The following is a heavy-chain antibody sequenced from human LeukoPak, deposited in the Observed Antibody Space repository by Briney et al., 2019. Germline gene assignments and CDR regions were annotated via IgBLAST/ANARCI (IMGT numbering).Heavy chain of an antibody. D-gene: IGHD2-2*01. CDR3: ARAGGVVPAAMGPGWFDP. J-gene: IGHJ5*02. CDR2: IYYSGST. CDR1: GGSISSGGYY. Sequence: SETLSLTCTVSGGSISSGGYYWSWIRQHPGKGLEWIGYIYYSGSTYYNPSLKSRVTISVDTSKNQFSLKLSSVTAADTAVYYCARAGGVVPAAMGPGWFDPWGQGTLVTVSS. V-gene: IGHV4-31*03.